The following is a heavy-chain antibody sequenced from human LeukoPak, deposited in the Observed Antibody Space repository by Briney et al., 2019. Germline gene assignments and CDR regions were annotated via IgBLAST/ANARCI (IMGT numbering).Heavy chain of an antibody. CDR1: GYTFTSYG. D-gene: IGHD4/OR15-4a*01. V-gene: IGHV1-18*01. CDR3: ARTKAGAVNSPTGYYGMDV. CDR2: ISAYNGNT. J-gene: IGHJ6*02. Sequence: ASVKVSCKASGYTFTSYGISWVRQAPGQGLEWMGWISAYNGNTNYAQKLQGRVTMTTDTSTSTAYMELRSLRSDDTAVYYCARTKAGAVNSPTGYYGMDVWGQGTTVTVSS.